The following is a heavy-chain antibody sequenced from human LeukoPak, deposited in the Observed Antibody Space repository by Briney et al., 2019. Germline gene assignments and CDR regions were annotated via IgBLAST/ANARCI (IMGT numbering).Heavy chain of an antibody. CDR3: ARGTRNWNYEGYDAFDI. D-gene: IGHD1-7*01. V-gene: IGHV4-31*03. Sequence: SETLSLTCTVSGGSISSGGYYWSWIRQHPGKGLEWIGYIYYSGSTYYNPSLKSRVTISVDTSKNQFSLKLSSVTAADTAVYYCARGTRNWNYEGYDAFDIWGQGTMVTVSS. J-gene: IGHJ3*02. CDR2: IYYSGST. CDR1: GGSISSGGYY.